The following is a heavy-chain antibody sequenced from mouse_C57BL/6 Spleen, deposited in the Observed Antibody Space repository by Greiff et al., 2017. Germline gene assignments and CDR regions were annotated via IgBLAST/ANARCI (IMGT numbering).Heavy chain of an antibody. V-gene: IGHV14-3*01. Sequence: VQLQQSVAELVRPGASVKLSCTASGFNIKNTYMSWVKQRPEQGLEWIGRIDPANGNTKYAPKFQGKATITADTSSNAAYLQLSSLTSEDTAIYYCARSGSSFDFWGQGTTLTVSS. J-gene: IGHJ2*01. CDR3: ARSGSSFDF. CDR1: GFNIKNTY. CDR2: IDPANGNT. D-gene: IGHD1-1*01.